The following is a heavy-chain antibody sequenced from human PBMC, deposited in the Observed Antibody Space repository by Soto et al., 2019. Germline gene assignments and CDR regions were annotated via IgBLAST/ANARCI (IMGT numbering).Heavy chain of an antibody. Sequence: PSETLSLTSTVSGGSISSYFWGWLRKPAGEGLEWIGRIYTSGTTNYNPSLKSRVTMSVDTSMNPFSLRLSSGTAEDTSVHYCATFLYSDVLADPMREDYSYGMDAWSEGTTVSV. CDR1: GGSISSYF. J-gene: IGHJ6*02. CDR2: IYTSGTT. V-gene: IGHV4-4*07. D-gene: IGHD3-9*01. CDR3: ATFLYSDVLADPMREDYSYGMDA.